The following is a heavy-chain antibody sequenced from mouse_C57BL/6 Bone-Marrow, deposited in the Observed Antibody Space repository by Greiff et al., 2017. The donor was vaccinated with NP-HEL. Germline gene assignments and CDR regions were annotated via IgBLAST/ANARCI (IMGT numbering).Heavy chain of an antibody. CDR2: IYPGDGDT. CDR1: GYAFSSSW. CDR3: ARAYCGSGYCDY. D-gene: IGHD1-1*01. Sequence: QVQLQQSGPELVKPGASVKISCKASGYAFSSSWMNWVKQRPGTGLEWIGRIYPGDGDTNYNGKFKGKATLTADKSSSAAYMQLSSLTSEDAAVYFCARAYCGSGYCDYWGQGTTLTVSS. V-gene: IGHV1-82*01. J-gene: IGHJ2*01.